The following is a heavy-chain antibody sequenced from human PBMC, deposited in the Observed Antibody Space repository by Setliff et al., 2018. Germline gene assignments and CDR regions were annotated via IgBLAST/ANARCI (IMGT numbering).Heavy chain of an antibody. V-gene: IGHV4-39*01. J-gene: IGHJ3*02. CDR3: ATPGRDDLDSPFEPFDI. D-gene: IGHD3-3*01. CDR1: GGSISGSHYS. CDR2: TYYNGTA. Sequence: PSETLSLTCSVSGGSISGSHYSWVWMRQPPGKRLEWIGSTYYNGTAYYNPSLQSRVAISVDTSKNHFSLRLTSMTAADTAVYYCATPGRDDLDSPFEPFDIWGQGTMVTVSS.